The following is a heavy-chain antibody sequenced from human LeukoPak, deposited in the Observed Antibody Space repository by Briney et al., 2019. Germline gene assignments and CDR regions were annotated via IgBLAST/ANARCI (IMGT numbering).Heavy chain of an antibody. D-gene: IGHD3-10*01. V-gene: IGHV3-9*01. Sequence: LRLSCAASGFTFDDYAMHWVRQAPGKGLEWVAGISWNSGSIGYADSVKGRFTISRDNAKNSLYLQMNSLRAEDTALYYCAKDIGNLGEFLDYWGQGTLVTVSS. CDR3: AKDIGNLGEFLDY. J-gene: IGHJ4*02. CDR1: GFTFDDYA. CDR2: ISWNSGSI.